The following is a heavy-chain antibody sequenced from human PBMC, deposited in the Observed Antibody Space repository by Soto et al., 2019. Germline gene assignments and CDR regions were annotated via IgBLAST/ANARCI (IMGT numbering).Heavy chain of an antibody. D-gene: IGHD3-16*01. CDR2: ISSDESNE. CDR1: GFTFSSSL. CDR3: ARGLIKLAGGAFDI. V-gene: IGHV3-33*01. Sequence: PGGSLRLSCAASGFTFSSSLVHWVRQAPGKGLEWVAVISSDESNEDYADSVRGRFSISRDNSKNTLYLQMSSLRADDTAVYYCARGLIKLAGGAFDIWGQGTMVTRSS. J-gene: IGHJ3*02.